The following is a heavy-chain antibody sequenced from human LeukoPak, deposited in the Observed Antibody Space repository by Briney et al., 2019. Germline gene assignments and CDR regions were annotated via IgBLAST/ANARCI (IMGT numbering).Heavy chain of an antibody. CDR2: IYSGGST. Sequence: QSGGSLRLSCAASGFTFRSYSMNWVRQAPGKGLEWVSVIYSGGSTYYADSVKGRFTISRDNSKNTLYLQMNSLRAEDTAVYYCARSPSVSYYGSGSYYDYWGQGTLVTVSS. D-gene: IGHD3-10*01. J-gene: IGHJ4*02. V-gene: IGHV3-53*01. CDR1: GFTFRSYS. CDR3: ARSPSVSYYGSGSYYDY.